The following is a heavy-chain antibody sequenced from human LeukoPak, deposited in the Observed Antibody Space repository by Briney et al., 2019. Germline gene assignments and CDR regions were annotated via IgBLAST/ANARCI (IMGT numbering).Heavy chain of an antibody. Sequence: ASVKVSCKASGYTFTSYYMHWVRQTPGQGLEWMGIINPSGGSTSYAQKFQGRVTMTRDMSTSTVYMELSSLRSEDTAVYYCARGRSNRARTVGRTGVYYFDYWGQGTLVTVSS. CDR3: ARGRSNRARTVGRTGVYYFDY. D-gene: IGHD4-23*01. V-gene: IGHV1-46*01. CDR1: GYTFTSYY. J-gene: IGHJ4*02. CDR2: INPSGGST.